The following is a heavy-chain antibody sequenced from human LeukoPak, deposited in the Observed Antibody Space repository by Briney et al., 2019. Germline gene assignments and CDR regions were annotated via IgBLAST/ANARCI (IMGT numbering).Heavy chain of an antibody. CDR3: ARGHTNRYCTNGVCYTGIAVAGRTGYFDY. CDR1: GGSFSGYY. J-gene: IGHJ4*02. V-gene: IGHV4-34*01. Sequence: PSETLSLTCAVYGGSFSGYYWSWIRQPPGKGLEWIGEINHSGSTNYNPSLKSRVTISVDTSKNQFSLKLSSVTAADTAVYYCARGHTNRYCTNGVCYTGIAVAGRTGYFDYWGQGTLVTVSS. CDR2: INHSGST. D-gene: IGHD2-8*01.